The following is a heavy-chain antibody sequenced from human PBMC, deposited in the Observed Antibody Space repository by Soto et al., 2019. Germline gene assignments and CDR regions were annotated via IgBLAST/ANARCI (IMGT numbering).Heavy chain of an antibody. D-gene: IGHD3-3*01. Sequence: QVQLVESGGGVVQPGRSLRLSCAASGFNFRTYGMLWVRQAPGKGLEWVAVLWYDGSNKHYADSVKGRFTISRDNSKNTLYLQMDSLRGEDTAVYYCGVCYDFVDYWGQGTLVTVSS. J-gene: IGHJ4*02. V-gene: IGHV3-33*01. CDR2: LWYDGSNK. CDR3: GVCYDFVDY. CDR1: GFNFRTYG.